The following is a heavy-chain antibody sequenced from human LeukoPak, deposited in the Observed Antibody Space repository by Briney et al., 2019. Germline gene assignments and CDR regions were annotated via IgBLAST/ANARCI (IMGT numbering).Heavy chain of an antibody. V-gene: IGHV3-48*03. D-gene: IGHD3-16*01. CDR3: VCLGLGGLSLD. Sequence: GGSLRLSCAASGFNFSTFEINWIRQAPGKGLEWLSYISTSGSRTHYADSVKGRFSISRDNAKNSLYLQMNSLRVEDTAVYYCVCLGLGGLSLDWGQGTLVTVSS. J-gene: IGHJ4*02. CDR1: GFNFSTFE. CDR2: ISTSGSRT.